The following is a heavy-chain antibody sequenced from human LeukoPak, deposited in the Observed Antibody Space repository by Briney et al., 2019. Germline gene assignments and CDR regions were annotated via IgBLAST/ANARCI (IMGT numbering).Heavy chain of an antibody. V-gene: IGHV1-8*01. Sequence: ASVKVSCKASGYTFTSYDINWVRQATGQGLEWMGWMNPNSGNTGYAQKFQGRVTMTRNTSISTAYMELSSLRSEDTAVYYCARLYSSSWLKYYYYYYMDVWGKGTTVTISS. J-gene: IGHJ6*03. CDR1: GYTFTSYD. CDR2: MNPNSGNT. D-gene: IGHD6-13*01. CDR3: ARLYSSSWLKYYYYYYMDV.